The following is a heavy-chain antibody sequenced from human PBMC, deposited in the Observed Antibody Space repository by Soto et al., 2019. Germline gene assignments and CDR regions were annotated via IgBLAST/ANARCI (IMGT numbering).Heavy chain of an antibody. CDR3: ARQTPGALLNWFDP. CDR1: GGSISSSSYY. V-gene: IGHV4-39*01. J-gene: IGHJ5*02. Sequence: QLQLQESGPGLVKPSETLSLTCTVSGGSISSSSYYWGWIRQPPGKGLEWIGSIYYSGSTYYNPSLKSRVTISVDTSKNQFSLKLSSVTAADTAVYYCARQTPGALLNWFDPWGQGTLVTVSS. D-gene: IGHD1-26*01. CDR2: IYYSGST.